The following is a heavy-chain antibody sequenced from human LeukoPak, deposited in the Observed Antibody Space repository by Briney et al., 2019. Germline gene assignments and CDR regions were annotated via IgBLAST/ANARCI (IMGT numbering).Heavy chain of an antibody. Sequence: PGGSLRLSCAASGFTFSDYYMSWIRQAPGKGLEWVSYISSSGSTIYYADSVKGRFTISRDNAKNSLYLQMNSLRAEDTAVYYCARDRCSSTSRYRKTPGYFDYWGQGTLVTVSS. CDR3: ARDRCSSTSRYRKTPGYFDY. J-gene: IGHJ4*02. D-gene: IGHD2-2*01. CDR2: ISSSGSTI. V-gene: IGHV3-11*01. CDR1: GFTFSDYY.